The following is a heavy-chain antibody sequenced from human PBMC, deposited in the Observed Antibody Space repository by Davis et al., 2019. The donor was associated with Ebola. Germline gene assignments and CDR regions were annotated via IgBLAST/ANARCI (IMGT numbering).Heavy chain of an antibody. D-gene: IGHD3-10*01. Sequence: ASVKVSCKASGYNFISYHIHWVRQAPGQGLEWMGIINPSGGSTSYAQKFQGRVTMTRDTSTSTVYMELSSLRSEDTAVYYCARFMVRGALKGMDVWGQGTTVTVSS. J-gene: IGHJ6*02. CDR3: ARFMVRGALKGMDV. V-gene: IGHV1-46*03. CDR2: INPSGGST. CDR1: GYNFISYH.